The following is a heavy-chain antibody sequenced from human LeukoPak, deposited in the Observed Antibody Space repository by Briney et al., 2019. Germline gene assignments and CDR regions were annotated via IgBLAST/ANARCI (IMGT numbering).Heavy chain of an antibody. J-gene: IGHJ4*02. CDR2: INQDGSEK. CDR1: GFTFSSYA. CDR3: ATGSSGVRDY. V-gene: IGHV3-7*03. D-gene: IGHD2-15*01. Sequence: PGGSLRLSCAASGFTFSSYAMHWVRQALGGGLEWVANINQDGSEKYYVDSVRGRFTISRDNAKNSLYLQMDSLRAEDTAVYYCATGSSGVRDYWGQGTLVTVSS.